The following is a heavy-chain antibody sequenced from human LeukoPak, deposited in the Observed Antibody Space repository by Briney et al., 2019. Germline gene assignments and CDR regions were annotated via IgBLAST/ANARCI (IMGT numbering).Heavy chain of an antibody. D-gene: IGHD6-19*01. CDR2: ISASNGDT. CDR1: GYTFTNYG. J-gene: IGHJ4*02. CDR3: ARVYSSGWSFGY. Sequence: ASVKVSCKASGYTFTNYGITWVRQAPGQGLEWMGWISASNGDTHYSEKFQDRITVTTDTSTSTAYMELRSLRSDDTAVYYCARVYSSGWSFGYWGQGTLVTVSS. V-gene: IGHV1-18*01.